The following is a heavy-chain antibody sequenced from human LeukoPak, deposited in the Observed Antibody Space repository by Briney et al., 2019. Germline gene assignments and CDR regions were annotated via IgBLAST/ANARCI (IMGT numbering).Heavy chain of an antibody. V-gene: IGHV4-4*07. CDR2: IYTSGST. Sequence: PSETLSLTCTVSGASISSYYWSWIRQPAGKGLEWIGRIYTSGSTTYYPSLKSRVTMSVDTSRNQFSLKLSSLTAADTAVYYCAREGEYCSSSSCYAAHFDYWGQGTLVTVSS. D-gene: IGHD2-2*01. CDR1: GASISSYY. CDR3: AREGEYCSSSSCYAAHFDY. J-gene: IGHJ4*02.